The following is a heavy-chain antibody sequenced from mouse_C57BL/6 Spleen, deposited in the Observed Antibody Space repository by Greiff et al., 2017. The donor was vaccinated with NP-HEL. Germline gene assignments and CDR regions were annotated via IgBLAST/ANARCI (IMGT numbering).Heavy chain of an antibody. CDR2: IDPSDSET. J-gene: IGHJ4*01. D-gene: IGHD2-1*01. CDR1: GYTFTSYW. CDR3: ARGGLDGNYHAMDY. Sequence: VQLQQPGAELVRPGSSVKLSCKASGYTFTSYWMHWVKQRPIQGLEWIGNIDPSDSETHYNQKFKDKATLTVDKSSSTAYMQLSSLTSEDSAVYYCARGGLDGNYHAMDYWGQGTSVTVSS. V-gene: IGHV1-52*01.